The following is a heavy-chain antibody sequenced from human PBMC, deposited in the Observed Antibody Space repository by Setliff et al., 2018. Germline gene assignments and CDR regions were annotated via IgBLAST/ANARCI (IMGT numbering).Heavy chain of an antibody. D-gene: IGHD3-22*01. CDR3: ARSPHYYDSSGYCYYFDF. Sequence: SVKVSCKASGDTFRSYSISWVRQAPGQGLEWMGGIIPKLGSADYAQRFQDRVTINVDESTRTVYMELSRLRSQDTAIYYCARSPHYYDSSGYCYYFDFWGQGTPVTVSS. V-gene: IGHV1-69*13. J-gene: IGHJ4*02. CDR2: IIPKLGSA. CDR1: GDTFRSYS.